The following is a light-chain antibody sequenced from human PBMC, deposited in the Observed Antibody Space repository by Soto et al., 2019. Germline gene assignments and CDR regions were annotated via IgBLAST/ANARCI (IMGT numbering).Light chain of an antibody. Sequence: QYVLTQPASVSGSPGQSITISCTGTSSDVGGYNYVSWYQHHPGKAPKLMIYDVTNRPSGVSNRFSGSKSGNTASLTISGLQAEDEADYYCTSYTTSSPYLVFGGGTKVTVL. CDR3: TSYTTSSPYLV. J-gene: IGLJ3*02. CDR2: DVT. V-gene: IGLV2-14*03. CDR1: SSDVGGYNY.